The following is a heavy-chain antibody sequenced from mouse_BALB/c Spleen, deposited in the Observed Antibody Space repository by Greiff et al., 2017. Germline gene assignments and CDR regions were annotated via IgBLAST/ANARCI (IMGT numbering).Heavy chain of an antibody. CDR2: ISSGSSTI. Sequence: VQLKESGGGLVQPGGSRKLSCAASGFTFSSFGMHWVRQAPEKGLEWVAYISSGSSTIYYADTVKGRFTISRDNPKNTLFLQMTSLRSEDTAMYYCASFAYWGQGTLVTVSA. J-gene: IGHJ3*01. V-gene: IGHV5-17*02. CDR1: GFTFSSFG. CDR3: ASFAY.